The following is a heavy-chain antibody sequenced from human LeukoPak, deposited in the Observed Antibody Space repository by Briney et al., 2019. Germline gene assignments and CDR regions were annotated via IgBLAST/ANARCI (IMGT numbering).Heavy chain of an antibody. CDR3: ARDATIFGVVTFDD. J-gene: IGHJ4*02. CDR1: GYTFTSYG. V-gene: IGHV1-18*01. CDR2: ISAYNGNT. Sequence: ASVKVSCKASGYTFTSYGISWVRQAPGQGLEWMGWISAYNGNTNYAQKLQGRVTMTTDTSTSTAYMELRSLRSDDTAVYYCARDATIFGVVTFDDWGQGTLVTVSS. D-gene: IGHD3-3*01.